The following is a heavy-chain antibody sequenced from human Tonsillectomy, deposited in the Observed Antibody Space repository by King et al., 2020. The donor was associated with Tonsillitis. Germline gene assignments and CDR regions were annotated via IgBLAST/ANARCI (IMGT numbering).Heavy chain of an antibody. J-gene: IGHJ4*02. D-gene: IGHD3-10*01. Sequence: HVQLVESGGGVVQPGRSLRLSCAASGFTFSTYSMHWVRQAPGKGLEWVAVMSYDGNTKYYSDSVKGRFSISRDNSKNTLYLQMNSLRAEDTAVYYCARDLMITMDYFDNWGQGTLVTVSS. V-gene: IGHV3-30-3*01. CDR2: MSYDGNTK. CDR3: ARDLMITMDYFDN. CDR1: GFTFSTYS.